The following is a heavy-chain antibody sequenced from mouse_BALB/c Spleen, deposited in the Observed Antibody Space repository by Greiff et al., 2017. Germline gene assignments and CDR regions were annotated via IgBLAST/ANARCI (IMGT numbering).Heavy chain of an antibody. CDR3: ARGGYYGSSYYFDY. CDR2: IYPGDGDT. J-gene: IGHJ2*01. CDR1: GYTFTSYW. V-gene: IGHV1-87*01. D-gene: IGHD1-1*01. Sequence: QVQLQQSGAELARPGASVKLSCKASGYTFTSYWMQWVKQRPGQGLEWIGAIYPGDGDTRYTQKFKGKATLTADKSSSTAYMQLSSLASEDSAVYYGARGGYYGSSYYFDYWGQGTTLTVSS.